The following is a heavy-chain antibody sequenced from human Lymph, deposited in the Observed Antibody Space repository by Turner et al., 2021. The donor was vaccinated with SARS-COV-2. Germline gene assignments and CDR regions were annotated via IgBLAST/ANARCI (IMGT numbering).Heavy chain of an antibody. CDR2: ISSSSSYI. CDR1: GSTFSTYS. J-gene: IGHJ4*02. V-gene: IGHV3-21*01. Sequence: EVQLVESGGGLVKPGGSLRLSCAALGSTFSTYSMNWVRQAPGKGLEWISSISSSSSYIYYADSVKGRFTISRDDAKNSLYLQMNSLRAEDTAVYYCARDIPTTADYFDYWGQGTLVTVSS. D-gene: IGHD4-17*01. CDR3: ARDIPTTADYFDY.